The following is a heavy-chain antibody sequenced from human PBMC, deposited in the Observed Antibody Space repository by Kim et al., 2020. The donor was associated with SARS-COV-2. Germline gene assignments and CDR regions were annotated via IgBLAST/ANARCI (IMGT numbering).Heavy chain of an antibody. V-gene: IGHV5-51*01. CDR3: ARQGGIAAAGADY. D-gene: IGHD6-13*01. Sequence: RSSPSFQGQVTISADKSISTAYLQWSSLKASDTAMYYCARQGGIAAAGADYWGQGTLVTVSS. J-gene: IGHJ4*02.